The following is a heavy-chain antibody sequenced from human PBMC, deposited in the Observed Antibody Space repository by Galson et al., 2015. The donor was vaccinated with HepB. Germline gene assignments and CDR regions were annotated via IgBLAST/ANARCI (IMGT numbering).Heavy chain of an antibody. V-gene: IGHV3-30*04. Sequence: SLRLSCAASGFTFSRNAMHWVRQAPGKGLEWVAVISYDGRNKYYADSVKGRFTISRDNSKNTLNLQMNSLRAEDTAVYYCARGNDFWSNYDALDIWGQGTMVTVSS. CDR3: ARGNDFWSNYDALDI. CDR2: ISYDGRNK. CDR1: GFTFSRNA. J-gene: IGHJ3*02. D-gene: IGHD3-3*01.